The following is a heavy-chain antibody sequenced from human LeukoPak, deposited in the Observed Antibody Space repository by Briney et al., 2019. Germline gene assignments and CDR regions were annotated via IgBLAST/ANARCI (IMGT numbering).Heavy chain of an antibody. CDR3: VSPVFINF. D-gene: IGHD1-14*01. J-gene: IGHJ4*01. V-gene: IGHV3-64D*06. CDR2: IGSDGDGT. CDR1: GFPFSTLG. Sequence: GGSLRLSCSASGFPFSTLGMHWVRQAPGKGLEHVSTIGSDGDGTYYADSMKDRFIISRDNSKNAVYLQMSSLRPEDTAVYYCVSPVFINFWGQGTLVTVSS.